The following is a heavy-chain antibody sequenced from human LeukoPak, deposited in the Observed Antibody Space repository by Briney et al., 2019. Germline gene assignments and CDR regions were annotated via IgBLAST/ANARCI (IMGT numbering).Heavy chain of an antibody. D-gene: IGHD5-18*01. CDR2: IYSGGTT. Sequence: GGSLRLSCAASGFTVSTNCMTWVRQAPGKGLEWVSTIYSGGTTYYADSVMGRFNISRHNSRNTLYLQMNSLRAEDTAVYYCARVDTVMAYYFDLWGQGTLVTVSS. J-gene: IGHJ4*02. CDR1: GFTVSTNC. V-gene: IGHV3-53*04. CDR3: ARVDTVMAYYFDL.